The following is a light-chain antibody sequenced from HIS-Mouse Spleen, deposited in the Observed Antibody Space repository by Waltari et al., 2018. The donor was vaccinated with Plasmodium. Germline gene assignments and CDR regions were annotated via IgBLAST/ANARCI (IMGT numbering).Light chain of an antibody. CDR1: SRCVGCYHL. J-gene: IGLJ2*01. Sequence: QSALTQPASVSGSPGQSLPISCTGTSRCVGCYHLVSWYQQHPGKAPKLMIYEGSKRPSGVSNRFSGSKSGNTASLTISGLQAEDEADYYCCSYAGSSTFVVFGGGTKLTVL. CDR3: CSYAGSSTFVV. V-gene: IGLV2-23*03. CDR2: EGS.